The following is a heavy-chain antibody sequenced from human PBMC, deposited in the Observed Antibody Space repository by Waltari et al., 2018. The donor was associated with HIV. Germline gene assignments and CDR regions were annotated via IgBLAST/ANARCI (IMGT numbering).Heavy chain of an antibody. Sequence: EVQLVESGGGLVQPGGSLRLSCAASGFTFSSYSMNWVRQAPGKGLEWCSVLRGSSRTIDYADDVKGRFTISRDNAKNSLYLQMNSLRAEDTAVYYCARDSGSGWSQGGFDYWGQGTLVTVSS. CDR1: GFTFSSYS. CDR2: LRGSSRTI. D-gene: IGHD6-19*01. V-gene: IGHV3-48*01. CDR3: ARDSGSGWSQGGFDY. J-gene: IGHJ4*02.